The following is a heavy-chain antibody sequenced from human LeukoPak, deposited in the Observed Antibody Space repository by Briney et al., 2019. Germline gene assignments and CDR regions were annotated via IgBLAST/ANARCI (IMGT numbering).Heavy chain of an antibody. D-gene: IGHD1-1*01. V-gene: IGHV3-48*03. CDR3: ARDLGTPSDY. CDR2: ISSSGSTI. CDR1: GFTFSSYE. J-gene: IGHJ4*02. Sequence: GGSVTHSCAASGFTFSSYEMNWVRQAPGKGLEWVSYISSSGSTIYYADSVKGRFTISRDNAKNSLYLQMNSLRAEDTAVYYCARDLGTPSDYWGQGTLVTVSS.